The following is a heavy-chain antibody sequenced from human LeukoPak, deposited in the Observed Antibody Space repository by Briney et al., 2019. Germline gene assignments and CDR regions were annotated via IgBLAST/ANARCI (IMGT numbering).Heavy chain of an antibody. CDR3: ASTICISTSCYPGVVDY. J-gene: IGHJ4*02. CDR2: IYSSGST. V-gene: IGHV4-61*02. Sequence: SETLSLTCTVSGGLISSGSYYWSWIRQPAGKGLEWIGRIYSSGSTNDNPALRSRLTISVDPSKNHFSLKLSSVTAADTAVYYCASTICISTSCYPGVVDYWGQGTLVTVSS. CDR1: GGLISSGSYY. D-gene: IGHD2-2*01.